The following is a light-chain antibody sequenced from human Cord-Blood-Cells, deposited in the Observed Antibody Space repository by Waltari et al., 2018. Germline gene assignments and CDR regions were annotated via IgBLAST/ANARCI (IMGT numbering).Light chain of an antibody. CDR3: SSYTSSSTWV. CDR2: DVS. CDR1: SSDVGGYNY. J-gene: IGLJ3*02. Sequence: QSALTQPASVSGSPGQSITISCPGTSSDVGGYNYVSWYPQHPGKAPKLMIYDVSHRPSGVSNRFSGSKSGNTASLTISGLQAEDEADYYCSSYTSSSTWVFGGGTKLTVL. V-gene: IGLV2-14*01.